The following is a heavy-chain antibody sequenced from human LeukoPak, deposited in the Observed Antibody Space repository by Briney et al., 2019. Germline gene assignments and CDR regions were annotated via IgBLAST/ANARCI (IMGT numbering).Heavy chain of an antibody. J-gene: IGHJ6*03. Sequence: PSETLSLTCTVSGGSISSYYWSWIRQPAGKGLEWIGRIYTSGSTNYNPSLKSRVTMSVDTSKNQFSLKLSSVTAADTAVYYCARALRNYDVLDYYYYYMDVWGKGTTVTVSS. D-gene: IGHD3-9*01. V-gene: IGHV4-4*07. CDR1: GGSISSYY. CDR3: ARALRNYDVLDYYYYYMDV. CDR2: IYTSGST.